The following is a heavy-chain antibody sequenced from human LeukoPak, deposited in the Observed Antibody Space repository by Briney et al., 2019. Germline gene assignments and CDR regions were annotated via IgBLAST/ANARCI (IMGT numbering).Heavy chain of an antibody. CDR3: AKGGDGRDLLLY. D-gene: IGHD5-24*01. CDR1: GYSFTNYW. Sequence: GESLKISCKGSGYSFTNYWIGWVRQMPGKGLEWMGFIYPRDSRTTYSPSFQGQVTISADRSISTAYIQWSSLKASDTAMYYCAKGGDGRDLLLYWGQGSLVTVSS. V-gene: IGHV5-51*01. CDR2: IYPRDSRT. J-gene: IGHJ4*02.